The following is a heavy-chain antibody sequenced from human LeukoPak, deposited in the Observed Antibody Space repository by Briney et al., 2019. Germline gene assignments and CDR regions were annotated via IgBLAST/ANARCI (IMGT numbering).Heavy chain of an antibody. CDR2: INSDGSST. J-gene: IGHJ4*02. V-gene: IGHV3-74*01. Sequence: GGSLRLSCAASGFAFSSYGMHWVRQAPGKGLVWVSGINSDGSSTSYADSVKGRFTISRDNAKNTLYLQMNSLRAEDTAVYYCARGWEGYFDYWGQGTLVTVSS. CDR3: ARGWEGYFDY. D-gene: IGHD6-19*01. CDR1: GFAFSSYG.